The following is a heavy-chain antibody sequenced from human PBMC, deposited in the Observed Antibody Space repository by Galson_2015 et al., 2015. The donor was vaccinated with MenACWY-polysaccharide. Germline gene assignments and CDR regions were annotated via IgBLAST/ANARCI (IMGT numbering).Heavy chain of an antibody. CDR3: AREWCSRTPCFGMDV. CDR1: GFTFSTYA. CDR2: ISYDGSNK. V-gene: IGHV3-30*04. D-gene: IGHD2-2*01. Sequence: SLRLSCAASGFTFSTYAMHWVRQAPGKGLEWVTVISYDGSNKYYADSVKGRFTISRDSSQNSFYLQMSSLRADDTAVYYCAREWCSRTPCFGMDVWGQGAPVPVFS. J-gene: IGHJ6*02.